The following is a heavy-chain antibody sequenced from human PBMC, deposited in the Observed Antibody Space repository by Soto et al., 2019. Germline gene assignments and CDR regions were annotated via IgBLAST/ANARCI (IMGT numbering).Heavy chain of an antibody. CDR3: ARGKVGLRIFDS. J-gene: IGHJ4*02. D-gene: IGHD5-12*01. V-gene: IGHV3-30*04. CDR2: ISYDGSTK. CDR1: GFTFSTYE. Sequence: GGSLRLSCAASGFTFSTYEMYWVRQAPGKGLEWVAVISYDGSTKYYEDSVKGRFTIARDNSKNTLDLQMNSLRTEDTAAYYCARGKVGLRIFDSWGQGTLVTVSS.